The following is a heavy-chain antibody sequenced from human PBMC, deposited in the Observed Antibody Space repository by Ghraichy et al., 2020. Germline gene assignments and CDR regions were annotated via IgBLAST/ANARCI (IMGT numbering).Heavy chain of an antibody. Sequence: GGSLRLSCAASAFTFSTYDMNWVRQAPGKGLEWVSYIRGRSSTIYYAGSVKGRFTISRDDAKNSLYLQMNSLRAEDTAVYYFARGAIWNGGAMDVWGQGTTVTVSS. CDR1: AFTFSTYD. J-gene: IGHJ6*02. CDR3: ARGAIWNGGAMDV. V-gene: IGHV3-48*01. CDR2: IRGRSSTI. D-gene: IGHD1-1*01.